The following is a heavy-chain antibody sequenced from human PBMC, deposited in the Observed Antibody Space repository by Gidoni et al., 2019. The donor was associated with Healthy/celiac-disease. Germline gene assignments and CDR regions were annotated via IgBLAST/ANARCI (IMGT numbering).Heavy chain of an antibody. J-gene: IGHJ4*02. V-gene: IGHV1-69*06. D-gene: IGHD2-2*01. CDR3: ARLEYQLSDGLDY. CDR2: IIPIFGTA. Sequence: QVQLVQSGAEVKKPGSSVKVSCKAAGGYFSSYAISWVRQAPGQGLEWMGGIIPIFGTANYAPKFQGRVTITADKSTSTAYMELRSLRSEDTAVYYCARLEYQLSDGLDYWGQGTLVTVSS. CDR1: GGYFSSYA.